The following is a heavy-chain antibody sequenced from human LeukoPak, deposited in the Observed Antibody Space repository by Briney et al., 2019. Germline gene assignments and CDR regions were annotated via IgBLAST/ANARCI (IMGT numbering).Heavy chain of an antibody. J-gene: IGHJ4*02. CDR3: AREAAASDY. Sequence: GGSLRLSCAASGFTFDDYAMHWVRQAPGKGLEWVSGISWNSGSIGYADSVKGRFTISRDNAKNSLYLQMNSLRAEDTAVYYCAREAAASDYWGQGTLVTVSS. D-gene: IGHD6-13*01. CDR1: GFTFDDYA. V-gene: IGHV3-9*01. CDR2: ISWNSGSI.